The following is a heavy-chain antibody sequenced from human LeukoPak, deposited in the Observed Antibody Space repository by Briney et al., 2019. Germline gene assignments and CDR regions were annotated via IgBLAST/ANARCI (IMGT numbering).Heavy chain of an antibody. Sequence: QSGGSLRLSCAASGFTFSSYSMNWVRQAPGKGLEWVSYISSSSSTIYYADSVKGRFTISRDNAKNSLYLQMNSLRAEDTAVYYCASSQAKAGIVGATDFDYWGQGTLVTVSS. CDR2: ISSSSSTI. J-gene: IGHJ4*02. D-gene: IGHD1-26*01. CDR3: ASSQAKAGIVGATDFDY. V-gene: IGHV3-48*04. CDR1: GFTFSSYS.